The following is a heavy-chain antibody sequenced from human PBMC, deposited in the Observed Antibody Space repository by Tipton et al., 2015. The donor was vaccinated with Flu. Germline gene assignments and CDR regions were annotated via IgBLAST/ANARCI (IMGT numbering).Heavy chain of an antibody. Sequence: QVQLVQSGAEVKKPGASVKVSCKASGYTFTGYYMHWVRQAPGQGLEWMGWIKPNSGGTNYAQKFQGRVTMTRDTSISTAYMELSGLRSVDTAVYYCSRDGYYDSSVYYYEIHAFVIWGQGTMVTVSS. D-gene: IGHD3-22*01. CDR1: GYTFTGYY. CDR3: SRDGYYDSSVYYYEIHAFVI. J-gene: IGHJ3*02. CDR2: IKPNSGGT. V-gene: IGHV1-2*02.